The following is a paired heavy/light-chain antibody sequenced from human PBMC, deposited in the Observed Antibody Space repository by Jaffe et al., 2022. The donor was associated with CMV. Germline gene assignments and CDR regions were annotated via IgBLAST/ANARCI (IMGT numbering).Heavy chain of an antibody. CDR1: GFSLSTSGMC. V-gene: IGHV2-70*17. Sequence: QVTLRESGPALVKPTQTLTLTCTFSGFSLSTSGMCVSWIRQPPGKALEWLARIDWDDDIFYSTSLKTRLTISKDTSKNQVVLTMTDMDPVDTATYYCARIQISGGSCTGDYWGQGALVTVSS. D-gene: IGHD2-15*01. CDR2: IDWDDDI. CDR3: ARIQISGGSCTGDY. J-gene: IGHJ4*02.
Light chain of an antibody. CDR3: AIWYSSTSV. CDR2: YKSDSDK. CDR1: SDINVGTYS. J-gene: IGLJ3*02. V-gene: IGLV5-39*01. Sequence: QPVLTQPTSLSASPGASARFTCTLRSDINVGTYSIFWYQQKPGSLPRYLLRYKSDSDKQQGPGVPSRFSGSEDASTNAGLLLISGLQSEDEADYYCAIWYSSTSVFGGGTKLTVL.